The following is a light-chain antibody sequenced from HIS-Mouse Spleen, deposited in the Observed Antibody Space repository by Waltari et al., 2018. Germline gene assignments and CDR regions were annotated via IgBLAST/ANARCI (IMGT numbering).Light chain of an antibody. CDR2: EVS. V-gene: IGLV2-14*01. J-gene: IGLJ2*01. CDR3: SSYTSSSTPVV. CDR1: SSDVGGYNY. Sequence: QSALTQPASVSGSPGQSITIPCTGTSSDVGGYNYVSWYQQHPGKAPKLMLYEVSNRPSGVSNRFSGSKSGNTASLTISGLQAEDEADYYCSSYTSSSTPVVFGGGTKLTVL.